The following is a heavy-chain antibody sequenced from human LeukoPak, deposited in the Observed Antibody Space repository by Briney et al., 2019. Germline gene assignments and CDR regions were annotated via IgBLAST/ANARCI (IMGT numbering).Heavy chain of an antibody. CDR3: AWTTGTGDAFDI. V-gene: IGHV3-21*01. D-gene: IGHD1-1*01. J-gene: IGHJ3*02. Sequence: GGSLRLSCAASGFTFSSYSMNWVRQAPGKGLEWVSSISSSSSYIYYADSVKGRFTISGDNAKNSLYLQMNSLRAEDTAVYYCAWTTGTGDAFDIWGQGTMVTVSS. CDR1: GFTFSSYS. CDR2: ISSSSSYI.